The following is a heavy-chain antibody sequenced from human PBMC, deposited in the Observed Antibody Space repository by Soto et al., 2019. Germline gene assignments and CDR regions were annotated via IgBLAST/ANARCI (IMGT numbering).Heavy chain of an antibody. CDR1: GGTFSSYA. J-gene: IGHJ3*02. Sequence: SVKVSCKASGGTFSSYAISWVRQAPGQGLEWMGGIIPIFGTANYAQKFQGRVTITADESTSTAYMELSSLRSEDTAVYYCARDLSPTYYYDSSGYGAFDIWGQGTMVTVSS. D-gene: IGHD3-22*01. CDR3: ARDLSPTYYYDSSGYGAFDI. CDR2: IIPIFGTA. V-gene: IGHV1-69*13.